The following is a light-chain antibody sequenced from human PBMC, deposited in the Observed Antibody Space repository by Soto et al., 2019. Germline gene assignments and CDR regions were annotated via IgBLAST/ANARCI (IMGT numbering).Light chain of an antibody. Sequence: QSALTQPRSVSGSPGQSVTISCTGTSSDVGGYNYVSWYQQHPGKAPKVMIYDVSKRPSGVPDRFSGSKSGNTASLTISGLQAEDEADYYCCSYAGSYVVFGGGTKATVL. V-gene: IGLV2-11*01. CDR2: DVS. CDR3: CSYAGSYVV. CDR1: SSDVGGYNY. J-gene: IGLJ2*01.